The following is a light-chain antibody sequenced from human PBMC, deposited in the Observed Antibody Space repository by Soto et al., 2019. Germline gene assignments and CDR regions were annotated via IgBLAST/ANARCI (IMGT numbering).Light chain of an antibody. J-gene: IGKJ1*01. CDR3: QKYNNAPRT. Sequence: DIQMTQSPSSLSASVGDTVTITCRASQGISNYLAWYQQKPGQDPSLLIYAASTLQSGVPSRFSGSGSGTDFTLPISSLRPEDVATYYCQKYNNAPRTFGQGTKVEI. V-gene: IGKV1-27*01. CDR2: AAS. CDR1: QGISNY.